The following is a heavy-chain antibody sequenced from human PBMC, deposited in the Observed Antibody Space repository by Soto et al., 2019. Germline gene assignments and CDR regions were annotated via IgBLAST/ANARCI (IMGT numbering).Heavy chain of an antibody. CDR2: IYYSGST. J-gene: IGHJ6*02. CDR1: GGSISSYY. V-gene: IGHV4-59*01. D-gene: IGHD2-15*01. Sequence: SETLSLTCTVSGGSISSYYWSWIRQPPGKGLEWIGYIYYSGSTNYNPSLKSRVTISVDTSKNQFSLKLSSVTAADKAVYYCARFSGLRYYYYGMDVWGQGTTVTVSS. CDR3: ARFSGLRYYYYGMDV.